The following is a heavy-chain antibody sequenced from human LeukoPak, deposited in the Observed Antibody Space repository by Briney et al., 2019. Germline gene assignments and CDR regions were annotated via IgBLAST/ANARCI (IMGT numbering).Heavy chain of an antibody. CDR2: ISSSSSYI. J-gene: IGHJ4*02. CDR1: GFTFSSYS. Sequence: GGSLRLSCAASGFTFSSYSMNWVRQAPEKGLEWVSFISSSSSYIYYADSVKGRFTISRDNAKNSLNLQMNSLRAEDTAVYYCARDSGSWYRKPSSVDYWGQGILVTVSS. V-gene: IGHV3-21*01. CDR3: ARDSGSWYRKPSSVDY. D-gene: IGHD6-13*01.